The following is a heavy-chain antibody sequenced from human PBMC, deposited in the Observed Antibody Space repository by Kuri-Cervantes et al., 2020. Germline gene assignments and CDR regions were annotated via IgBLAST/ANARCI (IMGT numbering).Heavy chain of an antibody. V-gene: IGHV3-53*01. D-gene: IGHD3-10*01. Sequence: ETLSLTCAASGFTVSSNYMSWVRQAPGKGLEWVSVIYSSGSTYYADSVKSRFTISRDNSKNTLYLQMNSLRAEDTAVYYCARSSAGSGYFDYWGQGTLVTVSS. CDR2: IYSSGST. CDR3: ARSSAGSGYFDY. J-gene: IGHJ4*02. CDR1: GFTVSSNY.